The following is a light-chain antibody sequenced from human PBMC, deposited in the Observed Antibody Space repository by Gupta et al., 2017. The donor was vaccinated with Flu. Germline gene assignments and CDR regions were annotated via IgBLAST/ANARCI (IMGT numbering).Light chain of an antibody. CDR3: SSYTSTSSDVV. J-gene: IGLJ2*01. V-gene: IGLV2-14*01. Sequence: SDVGAYEYVSWYQQHPGKAPKLMIYEVTNRPSGVSNRFSGSKSRNTASLTISGLQTEDEADYYCSSYTSTSSDVVFGGGTTLTVL. CDR2: EVT. CDR1: SDVGAYEY.